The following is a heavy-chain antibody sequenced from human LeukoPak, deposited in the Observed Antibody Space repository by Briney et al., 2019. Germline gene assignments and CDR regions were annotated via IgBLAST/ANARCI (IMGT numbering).Heavy chain of an antibody. D-gene: IGHD3-16*01. CDR1: GGSISGHY. V-gene: IGHV4-59*11. J-gene: IGHJ5*02. CDR2: IRYTGST. Sequence: SETLSLTCTVSGGSISGHYWSWIRQSPGRGLEWIGYIRYTGSTNYNPSLNSRVTMSVDTPHNQFSLRLTSVTAADTAVYYCARLHALGAEEFDPWGQGALVTVSS. CDR3: ARLHALGAEEFDP.